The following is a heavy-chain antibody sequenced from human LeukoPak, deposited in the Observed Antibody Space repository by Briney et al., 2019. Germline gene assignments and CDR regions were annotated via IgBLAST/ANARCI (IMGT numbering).Heavy chain of an antibody. CDR1: GGSFSGYY. D-gene: IGHD6-13*01. CDR3: ARDANIAAAGFPMKLTNDY. V-gene: IGHV4-34*01. CDR2: INHSGST. Sequence: SETLSLTCAVYGGSFSGYYWSWIRQPPGKGLEWIGEINHSGSTNYNPSLKSRVTISVDTSKNQFSLKLSSVTAADTAVYYCARDANIAAAGFPMKLTNDYWGQGTLVTVSS. J-gene: IGHJ4*02.